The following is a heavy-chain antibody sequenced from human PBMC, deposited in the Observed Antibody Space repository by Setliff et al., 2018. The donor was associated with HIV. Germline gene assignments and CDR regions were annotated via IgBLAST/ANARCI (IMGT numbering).Heavy chain of an antibody. D-gene: IGHD3-10*01. V-gene: IGHV6-1*01. J-gene: IGHJ3*02. CDR2: TYYRSTWRF. CDR3: VRDRGISSFET. CDR1: GDNVSSGTSA. Sequence: SETLSLTCAISGDNVSSGTSAWSWIRQSPSRGLEWLGRTYYRSTWRFGYADSVRGRISIAPDTSKNQFSMQLKSVNPEDAAVYFCVRDRGISSFETWGQGTKVTVS.